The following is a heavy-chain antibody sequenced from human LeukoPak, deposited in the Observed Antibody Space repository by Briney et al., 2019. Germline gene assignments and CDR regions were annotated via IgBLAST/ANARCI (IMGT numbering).Heavy chain of an antibody. CDR2: ISYDGSTK. CDR1: GFTFSNYA. V-gene: IGHV3-30*18. CDR3: AKDLHYYGPGSSPQY. J-gene: IGHJ4*02. D-gene: IGHD3-10*01. Sequence: PGRSLRLSCEASGFTFSNYAMHWVRRAPGKELEWVALISYDGSTKHYADSVKGRFTISRDNSKNTLSLQINSLRSEDTAVYYCAKDLHYYGPGSSPQYWGQGTLVTVSS.